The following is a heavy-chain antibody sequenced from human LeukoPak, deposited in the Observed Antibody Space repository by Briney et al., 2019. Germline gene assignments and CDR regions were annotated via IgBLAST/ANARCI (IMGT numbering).Heavy chain of an antibody. Sequence: GGSLRLSCAASGFTFSSYEMNWVRQAPGKGLEWVSYISSNGSTIYYADSVKGRFTISRDNAKNSLYLQMNSLRAEDTAVYYCARSLLRYFDWVDYWGQGTLVTVSS. CDR3: ARSLLRYFDWVDY. CDR2: ISSNGSTI. V-gene: IGHV3-48*03. CDR1: GFTFSSYE. D-gene: IGHD3-9*01. J-gene: IGHJ4*02.